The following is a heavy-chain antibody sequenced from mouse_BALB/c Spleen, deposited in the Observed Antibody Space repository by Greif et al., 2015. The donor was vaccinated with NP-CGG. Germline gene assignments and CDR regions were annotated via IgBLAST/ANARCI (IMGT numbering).Heavy chain of an antibody. D-gene: IGHD4-1*01. Sequence: EVQVVESGGGLVKPGGSLKLSCAASGFTFSDYYMYWVRQTPEKRLEWVATISDGGSYTYYPDGVKGRFTISRDNAKNNLYLQMSSLKSEDTAMYYCARLTGTGFAYWGQGTLVTVSA. J-gene: IGHJ3*01. CDR1: GFTFSDYY. V-gene: IGHV5-4*02. CDR2: ISDGGSYT. CDR3: ARLTGTGFAY.